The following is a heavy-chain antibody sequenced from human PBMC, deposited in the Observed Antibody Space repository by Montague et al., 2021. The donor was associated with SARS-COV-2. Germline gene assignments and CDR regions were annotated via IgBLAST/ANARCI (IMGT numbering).Heavy chain of an antibody. CDR1: GGSFSGYY. CDR2: INHSGST. Sequence: SETLSLTCAVSGGSFSGYYWSWIRQPPGKGLEWIGEINHSGSTNYNPSLKSRVTISVDTSKNQFSLKLSSVTAADTAVYYCAIPMVRAFCRAFDFWGQGTMVTVSS. V-gene: IGHV4-34*01. J-gene: IGHJ3*01. CDR3: AIPMVRAFCRAFDF. D-gene: IGHD3-10*01.